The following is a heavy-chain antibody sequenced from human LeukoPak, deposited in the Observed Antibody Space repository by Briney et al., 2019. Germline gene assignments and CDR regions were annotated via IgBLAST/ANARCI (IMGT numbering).Heavy chain of an antibody. CDR1: GFTFSSYA. J-gene: IGHJ4*02. Sequence: GGSLRLSCAASGFTFSSYAMSWVRQAPGKGLEWVSAISGSGGSTYYADSVKGRFTISRDNSKNTLYLQMSSLRAEDTAVYYCAKGGTTMVQGVIIIRDFDYWGQGTLVTVSS. CDR2: ISGSGGST. CDR3: AKGGTTMVQGVIIIRDFDY. D-gene: IGHD3-10*01. V-gene: IGHV3-23*01.